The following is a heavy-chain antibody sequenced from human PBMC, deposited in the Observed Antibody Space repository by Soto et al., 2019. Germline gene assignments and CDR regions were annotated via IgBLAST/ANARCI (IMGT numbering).Heavy chain of an antibody. Sequence: PVESLKISCKGSGYTFTSSWISWVRQMPGRGLEWMGKIDPRESYTKYSPSFQEHVTISADKSISTAYLQWSSLKASDPAMYFCARPGYNRGGSAFEIWGKGKLVTVS. CDR3: ARPGYNRGGSAFEI. V-gene: IGHV5-10-1*01. CDR2: IDPRESYT. CDR1: GYTFTSSW. D-gene: IGHD6-19*01. J-gene: IGHJ3*02.